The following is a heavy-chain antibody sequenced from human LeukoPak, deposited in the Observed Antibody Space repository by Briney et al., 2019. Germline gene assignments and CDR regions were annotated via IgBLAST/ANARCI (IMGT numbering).Heavy chain of an antibody. J-gene: IGHJ4*02. CDR2: INPNSGGT. V-gene: IGHV1-2*02. D-gene: IGHD2-2*01. CDR1: GYTFTGYY. Sequence: ASVKVSCKASGYTFTGYYMHWVRQAPGQGLEWMGWINPNSGGTNYAQKFQGRVTMTRDTSIITAYMELSRLRSDDTAVYYCASTGVVPAAPYYFDYWGQGTLVTVSS. CDR3: ASTGVVPAAPYYFDY.